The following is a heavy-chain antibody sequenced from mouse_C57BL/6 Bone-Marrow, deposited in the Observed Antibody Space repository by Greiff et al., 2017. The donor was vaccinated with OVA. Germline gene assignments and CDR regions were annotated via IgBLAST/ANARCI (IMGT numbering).Heavy chain of an antibody. J-gene: IGHJ2*01. CDR1: GFNIKDDY. Sequence: EVKLVESGAELVRPGASVKLSCTASGFNIKDDYMHWVKQRPEQGLEWIGWIDPENGDTEYASKFQGKATITADTSSNTAYLQLSSLTSEDTAVYYCTTIAGDYWGQGTTLTVSS. CDR2: IDPENGDT. CDR3: TTIAGDY. V-gene: IGHV14-4*01.